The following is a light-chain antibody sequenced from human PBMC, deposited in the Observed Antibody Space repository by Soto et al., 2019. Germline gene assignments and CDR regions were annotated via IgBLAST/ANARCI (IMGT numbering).Light chain of an antibody. Sequence: EIVMTQSPATLSVSPGERATLSCRASQSVSDYLAWHQQTPGQPPRLLIYTASTRATGIPDRFSGSGSGTDFTLTISRLEPEDFAVYYCQQYGSSGTFGQGTKVDIK. V-gene: IGKV3-20*01. CDR1: QSVSDY. CDR2: TAS. J-gene: IGKJ1*01. CDR3: QQYGSSGT.